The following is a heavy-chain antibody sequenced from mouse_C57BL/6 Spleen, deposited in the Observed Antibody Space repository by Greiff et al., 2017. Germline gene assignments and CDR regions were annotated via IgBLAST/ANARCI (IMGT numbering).Heavy chain of an antibody. CDR1: GYAFSSSW. V-gene: IGHV1-82*01. CDR3: ARNYYGHWYFDV. J-gene: IGHJ1*03. D-gene: IGHD1-1*01. Sequence: QVQLQQSGPELVKPGASVKISCKASGYAFSSSWMNWVKQRPGKGLEWIGRIYPGDGDTNYNGKFKGKATLTADKSSSTAYMQLSSLTSEDSAVYFCARNYYGHWYFDVWGTGTTVTVSS. CDR2: IYPGDGDT.